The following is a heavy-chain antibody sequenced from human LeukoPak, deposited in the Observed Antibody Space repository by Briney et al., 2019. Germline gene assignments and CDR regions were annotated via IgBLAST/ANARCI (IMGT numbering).Heavy chain of an antibody. D-gene: IGHD5-24*01. CDR1: GFTFSSYA. V-gene: IGHV3-23*01. CDR2: ISGSGGST. CDR3: ANIDGYNPTFDY. Sequence: PGGSLRLSCAASGFTFSSYAMSWVRQAPGKGLEWVSAISGSGGSTYYADSVKGRFTISRDNSKNTLYLQMNSLRAEDTAVYYCANIDGYNPTFDYWGQGTLVTVSS. J-gene: IGHJ4*02.